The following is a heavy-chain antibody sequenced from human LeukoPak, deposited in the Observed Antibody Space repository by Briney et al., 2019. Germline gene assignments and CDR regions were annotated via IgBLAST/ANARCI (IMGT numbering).Heavy chain of an antibody. Sequence: GGSLRLSCAASGFTFSSYGMHRVRQAPGKGLEWVAVISYDGSNKYYADSVKGRFTISRDNSKNTLYLQMNSLRAEDTAVYYCAKEYYYDSSGYYYPDLDYWGQGTLVTVSS. CDR3: AKEYYYDSSGYYYPDLDY. V-gene: IGHV3-30*18. CDR2: ISYDGSNK. CDR1: GFTFSSYG. J-gene: IGHJ4*02. D-gene: IGHD3-22*01.